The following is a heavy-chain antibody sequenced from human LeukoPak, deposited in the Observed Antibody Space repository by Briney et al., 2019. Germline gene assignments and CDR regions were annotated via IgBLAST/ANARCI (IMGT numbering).Heavy chain of an antibody. CDR2: IIPIFGTA. D-gene: IGHD1-26*01. CDR3: ARGSGSYFLLPYAFDI. Sequence: ASVKVSCKASGGTFISYAISWVRQAPGQGLEWMGGIIPIFGTANYAQKFQGRVTITADESTSTAYMELSSLRSEDTAVYYCARGSGSYFLLPYAFDIWGQGTMVTVSS. CDR1: GGTFISYA. V-gene: IGHV1-69*01. J-gene: IGHJ3*02.